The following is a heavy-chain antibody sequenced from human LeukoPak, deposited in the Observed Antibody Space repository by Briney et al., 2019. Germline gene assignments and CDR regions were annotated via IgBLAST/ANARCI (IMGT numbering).Heavy chain of an antibody. CDR1: GGSITSNH. V-gene: IGHV4-4*02. CDR3: ARHGGHYQSDD. CDR2: VHHSGGT. J-gene: IGHJ4*02. Sequence: SETLSLTCTVSGGSITSNHWSWVRQPPGKGLEWIGQVHHSGGTSYNPSLRSRVTISIDKSENQFSLKLNSVTAADTAVYYCARHGGHYQSDDWGQGTLVTVSS. D-gene: IGHD2-21*01.